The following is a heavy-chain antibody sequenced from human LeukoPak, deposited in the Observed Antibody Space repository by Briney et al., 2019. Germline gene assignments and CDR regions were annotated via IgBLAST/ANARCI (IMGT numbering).Heavy chain of an antibody. CDR2: INHSGST. D-gene: IGHD2-2*01. CDR3: ARGTAVYYFDY. J-gene: IGHJ4*02. CDR1: GFTFSSYW. V-gene: IGHV4-34*01. Sequence: GSLRLSCAASGFTFSSYWMNWVRQPPGKGLEWIGEINHSGSTNYNPPLKSRVTISVDTSKNQFSLKLSSVTAADTAVYYCARGTAVYYFDYWGQGTLVTVSS.